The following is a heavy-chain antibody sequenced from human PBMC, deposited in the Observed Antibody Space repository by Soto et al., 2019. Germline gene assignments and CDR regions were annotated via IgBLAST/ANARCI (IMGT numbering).Heavy chain of an antibody. CDR3: AGGPVLRFLEPFLNYYYMDV. Sequence: LSLTCTVSGGSISSGGYYWSWIRQHPGKGLEWIGYIYYSGSTYYNPSLKSRVTISVDTSKNQFSLKLSSVTAADTAVYYCAGGPVLRFLEPFLNYYYMDVWGKGTTVTVSS. D-gene: IGHD3-3*01. V-gene: IGHV4-31*03. CDR1: GGSISSGGYY. J-gene: IGHJ6*03. CDR2: IYYSGST.